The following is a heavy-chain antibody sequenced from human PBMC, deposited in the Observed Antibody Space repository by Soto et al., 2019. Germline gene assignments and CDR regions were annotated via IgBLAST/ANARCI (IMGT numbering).Heavy chain of an antibody. Sequence: EVQLVESGGGLVQPGGSLRLSCAASGFTVSSNYMSWVRQAPGKWLEWVSVLYSGGSTYYADSVKGRFTISSDTSKNTLFLQMVSLRAEDTAVYYCARLPAGYSTSWYYYYMDVWGKGTTVTVSS. V-gene: IGHV3-66*01. J-gene: IGHJ6*03. D-gene: IGHD6-13*01. CDR3: ARLPAGYSTSWYYYYMDV. CDR2: LYSGGST. CDR1: GFTVSSNY.